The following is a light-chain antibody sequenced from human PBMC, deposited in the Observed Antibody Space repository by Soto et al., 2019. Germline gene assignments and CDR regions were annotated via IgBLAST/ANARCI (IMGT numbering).Light chain of an antibody. V-gene: IGLV1-51*01. J-gene: IGLJ2*01. CDR1: SSNIGSNF. Sequence: QSALTQPPSASGTPGQRVTISCSGSSSNIGSNFVSWYRHLPGTAPKLLIYDNDKRPPEIPDRFSGSKSGTSATLAITGLQTGDEVDYYCGTWDSTLNAVIFGGGTQLTVL. CDR2: DND. CDR3: GTWDSTLNAVI.